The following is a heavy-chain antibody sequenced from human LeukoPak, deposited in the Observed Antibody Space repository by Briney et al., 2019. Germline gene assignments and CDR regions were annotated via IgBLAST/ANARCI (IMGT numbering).Heavy chain of an antibody. CDR1: GFTFSSYG. J-gene: IGHJ4*02. Sequence: PGGSLRLSCAASGFTFSSYGMHWVRQAPGKGLEWVAFIRYDGSNKYYADSVKGRFTISRDNSKNTLYLQMNSLRAEDTAVYHCAKIIVVVPAATDFFDYWGQGTLVTVSS. V-gene: IGHV3-30*02. CDR2: IRYDGSNK. CDR3: AKIIVVVPAATDFFDY. D-gene: IGHD2-2*01.